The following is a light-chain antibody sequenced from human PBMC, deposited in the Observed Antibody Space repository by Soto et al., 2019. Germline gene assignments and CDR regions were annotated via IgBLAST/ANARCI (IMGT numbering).Light chain of an antibody. CDR1: NRDVGSYNL. CDR3: SSYTTTSTLV. Sequence: ALTQPASVSGAPGQSITIACTGTNRDVGSYNLVSWYQQRPGEAPKLIISEVRNRPSGISYRFTGSKSGNTASLTISGLQAEDEADYYCSSYTTTSTLVFGGGTKSPS. J-gene: IGLJ3*02. V-gene: IGLV2-14*01. CDR2: EVR.